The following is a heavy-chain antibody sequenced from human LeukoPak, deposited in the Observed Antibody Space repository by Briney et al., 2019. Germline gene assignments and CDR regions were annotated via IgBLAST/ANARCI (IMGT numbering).Heavy chain of an antibody. CDR2: IYYSGST. V-gene: IGHV4-59*08. Sequence: PSETLSLTCTVSGGSISSYYWSWIRQPPGKGLEWIGYIYYSGSTNYNPSLKSRVTISVDTSKNQFSLKLSSVTAADTAVYYCARLYSYGYLDYWGQGTLVTVSS. D-gene: IGHD5-18*01. CDR3: ARLYSYGYLDY. CDR1: GGSISSYY. J-gene: IGHJ4*02.